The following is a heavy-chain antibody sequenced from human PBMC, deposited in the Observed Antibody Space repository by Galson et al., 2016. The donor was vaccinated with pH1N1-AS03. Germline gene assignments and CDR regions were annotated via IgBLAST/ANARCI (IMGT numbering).Heavy chain of an antibody. CDR3: AVWGYISGTHGLDV. Sequence: SLRLSCAASGFIFSAYEMNWVRQAPGKGLEWVSYISSSGDTLSYSDSVKGRFTISRDNAKNSLYLQVNSLRADDTAVYYCAVWGYISGTHGLDVWGKGTTVTVSS. CDR2: ISSSGDTL. D-gene: IGHD5-12*01. CDR1: GFIFSAYE. J-gene: IGHJ6*04. V-gene: IGHV3-48*03.